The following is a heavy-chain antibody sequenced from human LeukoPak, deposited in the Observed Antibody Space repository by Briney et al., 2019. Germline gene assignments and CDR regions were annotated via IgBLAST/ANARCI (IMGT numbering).Heavy chain of an antibody. Sequence: GASVKVSCKASGYTFTSYGISWVRQAPGQGLEWMGWISAYNGNTNYAQKLQGRVTMTTDTSTSTAYMELRSLRSDDTAVYYCARDATVTKDGRYFDYWGQGTLVTVSS. J-gene: IGHJ4*02. D-gene: IGHD4-17*01. CDR3: ARDATVTKDGRYFDY. V-gene: IGHV1-18*01. CDR2: ISAYNGNT. CDR1: GYTFTSYG.